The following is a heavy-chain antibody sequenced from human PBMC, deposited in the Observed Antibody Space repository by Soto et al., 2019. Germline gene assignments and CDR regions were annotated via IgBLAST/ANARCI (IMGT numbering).Heavy chain of an antibody. CDR3: ARDPPTYYDFWSGYYPRPRYWYFDL. V-gene: IGHV3-21*01. D-gene: IGHD3-3*01. CDR2: ISSSSSYI. J-gene: IGHJ2*01. Sequence: EVQLVESGGGLVKPGGSLRLSCAASGFTFSSYSMNWVRQAPGKGLEWVSSISSSSSYIYYADSVKGRFTISRDNAKNSLYLQMNSLRAEDTAVYYWARDPPTYYDFWSGYYPRPRYWYFDLWGRGTLVTVSS. CDR1: GFTFSSYS.